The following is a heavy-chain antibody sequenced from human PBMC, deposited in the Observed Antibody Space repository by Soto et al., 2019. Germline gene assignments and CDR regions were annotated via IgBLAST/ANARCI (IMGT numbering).Heavy chain of an antibody. CDR2: ISYDGSIE. J-gene: IGHJ4*02. Sequence: QVQLVESGGGVVQPGRSLRLSCAASGFTFSNYGMHWVRQAPGKGLDWVAVISYDGSIEYYSESVKGRFTMSRDNSENTVYLQITRLRTEDTAVYFSGRDWVWFGAHPIDNWGQGTLVTVSS. CDR3: GRDWVWFGAHPIDN. D-gene: IGHD3-10*01. CDR1: GFTFSNYG. V-gene: IGHV3-30*03.